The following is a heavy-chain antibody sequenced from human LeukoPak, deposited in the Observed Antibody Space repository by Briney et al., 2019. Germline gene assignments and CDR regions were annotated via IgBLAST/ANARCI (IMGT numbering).Heavy chain of an antibody. V-gene: IGHV1-18*01. CDR1: GYTFTSYG. J-gene: IGHJ4*02. D-gene: IGHD4-17*01. Sequence: ASVKVSCKAPGYTFTSYGISWVRQAPRQGLEWMGWISAYNGNTNYAQKLQGRVTMTTDTSTSTAYMELRSLRSDDTAVYYCAREDYGDFAFDYWGQGTLVTVSS. CDR3: AREDYGDFAFDY. CDR2: ISAYNGNT.